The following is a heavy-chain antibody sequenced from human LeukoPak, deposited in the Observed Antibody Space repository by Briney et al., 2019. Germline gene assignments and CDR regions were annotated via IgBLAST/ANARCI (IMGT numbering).Heavy chain of an antibody. V-gene: IGHV4-61*02. D-gene: IGHD2-2*01. Sequence: SETLSLTCTVSGGSISSGSYYWSWIRQPVGKGLEWIGRIYTSGSTNYNPSLKSRVTISVDTSKNQFSLKLSSVTAADTAVYYCARDHTLGYCSSTSCYGGWFDPWGQGTLVTVSS. CDR2: IYTSGST. J-gene: IGHJ5*02. CDR1: GGSISSGSYY. CDR3: ARDHTLGYCSSTSCYGGWFDP.